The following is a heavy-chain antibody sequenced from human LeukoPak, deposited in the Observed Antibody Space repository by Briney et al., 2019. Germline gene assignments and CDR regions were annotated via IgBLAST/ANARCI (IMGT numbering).Heavy chain of an antibody. Sequence: SETLSLTCAVYGGSFSGYYWSWIRQPPGKGLEWMGEINHSGSTNYNPSLKSRVTISVDTSKNQFSLKLSSVTAADTAVYYCARSFDDDYGDYDNWFDPWGQGTLVTVSS. CDR3: ARSFDDDYGDYDNWFDP. CDR1: GGSFSGYY. D-gene: IGHD4-17*01. V-gene: IGHV4-34*01. J-gene: IGHJ5*02. CDR2: INHSGST.